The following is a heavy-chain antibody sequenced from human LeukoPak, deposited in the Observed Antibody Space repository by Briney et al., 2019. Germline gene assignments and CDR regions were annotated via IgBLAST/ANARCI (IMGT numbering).Heavy chain of an antibody. J-gene: IGHJ4*02. Sequence: GGSLRLSCAVSGFTFSSCWMNWVRQAPGKGLEWVASIRQDGGEKSYVDSVKGRLTISRDNTKNSLYLQMSSLRAEDTGVYYCARDGTAAGLYFDLWGQGTLVTVSS. CDR2: IRQDGGEK. CDR3: ARDGTAAGLYFDL. CDR1: GFTFSSCW. V-gene: IGHV3-7*01. D-gene: IGHD6-13*01.